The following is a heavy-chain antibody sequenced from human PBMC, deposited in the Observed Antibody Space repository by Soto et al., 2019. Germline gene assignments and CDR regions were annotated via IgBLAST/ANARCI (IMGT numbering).Heavy chain of an antibody. D-gene: IGHD3-10*01. J-gene: IGHJ6*02. CDR1: GGSISSSSYY. CDR3: ASPSLWFGEESNYYYYYGMDV. V-gene: IGHV4-39*01. CDR2: IYYSGST. Sequence: SETLSLTCTVSGGSISSSSYYWGWIRQPPGKGLEWVGSIYYSGSTYYNQSLKSRVTISVDTSKNQFSLKLSSVTAADTAVYYCASPSLWFGEESNYYYYYGMDVWGQGTTVTVSS.